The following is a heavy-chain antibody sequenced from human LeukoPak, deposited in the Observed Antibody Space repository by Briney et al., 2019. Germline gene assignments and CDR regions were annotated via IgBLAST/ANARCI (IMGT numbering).Heavy chain of an antibody. D-gene: IGHD6-19*01. CDR2: IYPGDSDT. J-gene: IGHJ6*02. CDR3: ARRLAVAGRGYYGMDV. CDR1: GYRFASYW. Sequence: KAGESLKISCKGSGYRFASYWIGWVRQMPGKGLEWMGNIYPGDSDTRHSPPFQGQVTISADKSINTAYLQWSSLKASDSAMYYCARRLAVAGRGYYGMDVWGQGTTVTVSS. V-gene: IGHV5-51*01.